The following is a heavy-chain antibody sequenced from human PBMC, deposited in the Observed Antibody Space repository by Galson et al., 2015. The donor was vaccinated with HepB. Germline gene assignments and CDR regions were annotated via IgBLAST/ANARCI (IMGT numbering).Heavy chain of an antibody. V-gene: IGHV1-18*04. CDR1: GYTFTSYG. CDR3: ARDPLPTFYDSSGYPLDY. J-gene: IGHJ4*02. CDR2: ISAYNGNT. Sequence: SVKVSCKASGYTFTSYGISWVRQAPGQGLEWMGWISAYNGNTNYAQKLQGRVTMTTDTSTSTAYMELRSLRSDDTAVYYCARDPLPTFYDSSGYPLDYWGQGTLVTVSS. D-gene: IGHD3-22*01.